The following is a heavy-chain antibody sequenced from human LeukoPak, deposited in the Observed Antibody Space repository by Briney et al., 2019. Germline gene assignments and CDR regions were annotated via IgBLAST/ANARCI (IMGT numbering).Heavy chain of an antibody. J-gene: IGHJ6*03. CDR2: ISSSGSTI. CDR1: GFSISSYE. CDR3: ARVELAPYYYYMDV. Sequence: GGSLRLSCAASGFSISSYEMNWVRQAPGKGLEWVSHISSSGSTIWYADSVKGRFTISRDNAKNSLYLQMNSLRAEDTAVYYCARVELAPYYYYMDVWCKGTTVTVS. V-gene: IGHV3-48*03. D-gene: IGHD1-7*01.